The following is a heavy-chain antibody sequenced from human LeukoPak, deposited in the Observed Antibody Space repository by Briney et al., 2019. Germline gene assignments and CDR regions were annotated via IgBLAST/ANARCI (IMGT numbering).Heavy chain of an antibody. CDR3: ARGPNDAFDI. J-gene: IGHJ3*02. CDR2: IYTSGST. V-gene: IGHV4-61*02. CDR1: GGSISSGSYY. Sequence: PSQTLSLTCTVSGGSISSGSYYWSWIRQPAGKGLEWIGRIYTSGSTNYNPSLKSRVTISVDTSKNQFSLKLSSVTAADTAVYYCARGPNDAFDIWGQGTMVTVSS.